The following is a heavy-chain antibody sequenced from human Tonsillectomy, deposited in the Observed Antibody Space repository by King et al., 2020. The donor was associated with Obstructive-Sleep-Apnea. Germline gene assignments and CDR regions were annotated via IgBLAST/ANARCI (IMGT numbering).Heavy chain of an antibody. CDR2: ISSSSSTI. D-gene: IGHD2-21*02. CDR1: GFTFSSYS. Sequence: EVQLVESGGGLVQPGGSLRLSCAASGFTFSSYSMNWVRQAPGKGLEWVSYISSSSSTIYYADSVKGRFTISRDNAKNSLYLQMNSLRAEDTAVYYCAREGYCGDDCYFDAFDIWGQGTMVTVSS. J-gene: IGHJ3*02. V-gene: IGHV3-48*01. CDR3: AREGYCGDDCYFDAFDI.